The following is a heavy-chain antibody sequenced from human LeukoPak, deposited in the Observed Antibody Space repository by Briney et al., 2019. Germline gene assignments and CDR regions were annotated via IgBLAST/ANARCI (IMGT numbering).Heavy chain of an antibody. J-gene: IGHJ4*02. CDR2: IIHRGST. CDR3: GGGAGVY. Sequence: SETLSLTCTVSGVSISSNSYYWSWIRQPPGKGLEWIGEIIHRGSTNYNPSLKSRLTISVDTSKNQFSLKLSSVTAADTAVYYCGGGAGVYWGQGTLVTVSS. V-gene: IGHV4-39*07. CDR1: GVSISSNSYY.